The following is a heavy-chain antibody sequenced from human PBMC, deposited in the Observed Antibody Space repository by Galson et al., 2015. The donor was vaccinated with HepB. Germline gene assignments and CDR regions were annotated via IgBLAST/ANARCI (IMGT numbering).Heavy chain of an antibody. CDR3: VTHSVTTAD. CDR1: GFTFRNYA. Sequence: SLRLSCAASGFTFRNYAMHWVRQAPGKGLEYVSAINSNGGSTCYADPVKGRFTISRDNSKNTLYLQMSSLRAEDTAMYYCVTHSVTTADWGRGTLVTVSS. D-gene: IGHD4-11*01. J-gene: IGHJ4*02. CDR2: INSNGGST. V-gene: IGHV3-64D*06.